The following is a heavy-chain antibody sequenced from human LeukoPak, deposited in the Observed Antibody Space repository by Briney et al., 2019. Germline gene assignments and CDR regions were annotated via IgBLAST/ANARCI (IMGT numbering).Heavy chain of an antibody. V-gene: IGHV3-11*04. CDR1: GFTFSDYY. CDR2: ISSSGITI. J-gene: IGHJ5*02. CDR3: ARDFPIWGDSTFDP. D-gene: IGHD2-21*02. Sequence: PGGSLRLSCAASGFTFSDYYMTWIRQAPGKGLEWVSYISSSGITIYYADSVKGRFTISRDNAKNSLYLQMNSLRAEDTAVYYCARDFPIWGDSTFDPWGQGTLVTVSS.